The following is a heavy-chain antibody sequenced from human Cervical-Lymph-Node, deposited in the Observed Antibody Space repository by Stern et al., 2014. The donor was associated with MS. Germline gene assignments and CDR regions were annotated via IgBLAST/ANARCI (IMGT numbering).Heavy chain of an antibody. V-gene: IGHV3-33*01. J-gene: IGHJ4*02. Sequence: VQLGESGGGVVQPGRSLRLSCAASGFTFSRYGMHWVRQAPGQGLEWVAVIWHDGSTKYYADSVTGRLTISRDNSKNTLYLQMNSLRAEDTAVYYCARDRSGSDWYYFDYWGQGTLVTVSS. CDR1: GFTFSRYG. CDR3: ARDRSGSDWYYFDY. D-gene: IGHD1-26*01. CDR2: IWHDGSTK.